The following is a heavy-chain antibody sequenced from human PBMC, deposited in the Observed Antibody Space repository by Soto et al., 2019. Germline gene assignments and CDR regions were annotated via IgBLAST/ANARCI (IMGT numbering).Heavy chain of an antibody. CDR1: GGSVSSGSYY. J-gene: IGHJ5*02. D-gene: IGHD2-2*02. CDR3: ARGILGSVVPAAINNWFDP. CDR2: IYYSGST. V-gene: IGHV4-61*01. Sequence: KTWVTLSLTCTVSGGSVSSGSYYWSWIRQPPGKGLEWIGYIYYSGSTNYNPSLKSRVTISVDTSKNQFSLKLSSVTAADTAVYYCARGILGSVVPAAINNWFDPWGQGTLVTVSS.